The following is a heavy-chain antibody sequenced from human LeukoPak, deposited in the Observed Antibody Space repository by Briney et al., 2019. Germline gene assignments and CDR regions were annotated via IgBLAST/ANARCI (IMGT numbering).Heavy chain of an antibody. CDR2: ISPDSNYK. Sequence: PGGFLRLSCAASGFTFSTYSMNWLRLAPGKGLEWVSSISPDSNYKYYVDSVKGRFTISRDNAKSSLYLQMNSLRAEDTAVYYCVRGGYRGFDYEYWGQGTLVTVSS. CDR3: VRGGYRGFDYEY. J-gene: IGHJ4*02. V-gene: IGHV3-21*01. D-gene: IGHD5-12*01. CDR1: GFTFSTYS.